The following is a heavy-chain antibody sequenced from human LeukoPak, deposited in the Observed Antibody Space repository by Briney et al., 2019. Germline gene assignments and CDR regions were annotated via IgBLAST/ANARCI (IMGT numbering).Heavy chain of an antibody. CDR1: GFTFSSYW. Sequence: PGGSLRLSCAASGFTFSSYWMHWVRQAPGKGLVWVPGINSDGSSTIYADSVKGRFTISRDNAKNTLHLQMNSLRAEDTAVYYCARDPGASYQAYWGQGTLVTVFS. D-gene: IGHD1-26*01. V-gene: IGHV3-74*01. CDR2: INSDGSST. CDR3: ARDPGASYQAY. J-gene: IGHJ4*02.